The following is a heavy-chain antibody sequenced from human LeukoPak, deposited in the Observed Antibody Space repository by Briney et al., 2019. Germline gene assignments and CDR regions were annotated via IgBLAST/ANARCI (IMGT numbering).Heavy chain of an antibody. V-gene: IGHV4-59*01. D-gene: IGHD3-22*01. Sequence: SETLSLTCTVSGGSISSYYWSWIRQPPGKGLEWIGYIYYSGSTNYSPSLKSRVTISVDTSKNQFSLKLSSVTAADTAVYYCARMKDYYDSSGYYIQGAFDIWGQGTMVTVSS. CDR1: GGSISSYY. CDR3: ARMKDYYDSSGYYIQGAFDI. CDR2: IYYSGST. J-gene: IGHJ3*02.